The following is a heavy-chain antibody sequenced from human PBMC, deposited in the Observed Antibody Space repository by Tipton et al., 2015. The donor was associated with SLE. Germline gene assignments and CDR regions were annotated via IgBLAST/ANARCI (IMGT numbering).Heavy chain of an antibody. CDR3: ARAKLATDPLYFYYGMDV. V-gene: IGHV4-31*03. D-gene: IGHD5-12*01. Sequence: LSLTCTVSGGSISSGGYYWSWIRQHPGKGLEWIGYMYHSGSTYYNPSLKSRVTISVDTSKNQFSLKLSSVTAADTAVYYCARAKLATDPLYFYYGMDVWGQGTTVTVSS. CDR2: MYHSGST. CDR1: GGSISSGGYY. J-gene: IGHJ6*02.